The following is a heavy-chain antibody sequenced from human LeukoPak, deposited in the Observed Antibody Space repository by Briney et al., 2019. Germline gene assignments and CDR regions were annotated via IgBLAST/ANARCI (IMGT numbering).Heavy chain of an antibody. CDR2: IKQDGSEK. J-gene: IGHJ4*02. CDR1: GFTFSDHY. D-gene: IGHD3-22*01. V-gene: IGHV3-7*01. Sequence: QPGGSLRLSCAASGFTFSDHYMDWVRQAPGKGLEWVANIKQDGSEKYYVDSVKGRSAISRDNAKNSLYVQMNSMRAEDTAVYYCARDDDYYDSSGYYYDYFDYWGQGTLVTVSS. CDR3: ARDDDYYDSSGYYYDYFDY.